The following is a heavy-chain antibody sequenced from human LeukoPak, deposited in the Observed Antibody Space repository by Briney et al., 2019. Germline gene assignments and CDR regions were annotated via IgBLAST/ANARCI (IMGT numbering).Heavy chain of an antibody. CDR1: GFPFNTYE. V-gene: IGHV3-48*03. J-gene: IGHJ4*02. Sequence: GGSLRLSCAASGFPFNTYEVNWVRQAPGKGLEWVSYISSSGSTIYYADSVKGRFTISRDNAKNSLYLQMNSLRAEDTGVYYCARVGAYAAVNCWGQGTRVTVSS. CDR3: ARVGAYAAVNC. CDR2: ISSSGSTI. D-gene: IGHD3-16*01.